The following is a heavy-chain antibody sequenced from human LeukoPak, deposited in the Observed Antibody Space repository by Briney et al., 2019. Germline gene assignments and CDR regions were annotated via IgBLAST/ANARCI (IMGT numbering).Heavy chain of an antibody. CDR3: ARVPKKSSGSYSGGYYFDY. Sequence: SQTLSLTCPVSGGSISSGGYYWSWIRQHPGKGLEWIGYIYYSGSTYYNPSLKSRVTISVDTSKNQFSLKLSSVTAADTVVYYCARVPKKSSGSYSGGYYFDYWGQGTLVTVSS. CDR2: IYYSGST. D-gene: IGHD1-26*01. CDR1: GGSISSGGYY. V-gene: IGHV4-31*03. J-gene: IGHJ4*02.